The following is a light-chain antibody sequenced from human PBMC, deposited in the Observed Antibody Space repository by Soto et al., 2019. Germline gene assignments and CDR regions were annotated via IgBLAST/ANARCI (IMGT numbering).Light chain of an antibody. V-gene: IGKV3-20*01. CDR1: QSVSSNY. Sequence: EIVLTQSPGTLSLSPGERDTLSCRASQSVSSNYLAWYQLKTGQTPRLLIYIASTRAPGIPDRFSGSGSGTHLTLTISRVETDDFAVYYCQQYGSSPWTFGQGTKVEIK. CDR3: QQYGSSPWT. J-gene: IGKJ1*01. CDR2: IAS.